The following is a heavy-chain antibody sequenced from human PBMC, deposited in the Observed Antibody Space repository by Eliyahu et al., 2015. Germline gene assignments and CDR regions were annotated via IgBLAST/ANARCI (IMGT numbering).Heavy chain of an antibody. J-gene: IGHJ5*02. CDR1: GFXFSSYW. V-gene: IGHV3-74*01. CDR2: INTDGSRT. Sequence: EVQLVESGGGLVQPGGSLRLPCAASGFXFSSYWMHWXRQAPGKGLVWVSRINTDGSRTTYADSVKGRFTISRDNAKNTLYLQMNSLRAEDTAVYYCARVRSGSYDWFDPWGQGTLVTVSS. CDR3: ARVRSGSYDWFDP. D-gene: IGHD1-26*01.